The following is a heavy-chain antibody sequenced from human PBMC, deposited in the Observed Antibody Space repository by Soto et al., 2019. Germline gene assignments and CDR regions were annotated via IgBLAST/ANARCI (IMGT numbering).Heavy chain of an antibody. CDR2: ISHSGST. CDR1: GGSISSGGYS. D-gene: IGHD5-18*01. V-gene: IGHV4-30-2*01. Sequence: QLQLQESGSGLVKPSQTLSLTCAVSGGSISSGGYSWSWIRQPPGKDLEWIGYISHSGSTYYNPSLKRRLAISIDRSKNQFSLKLISVTAADTAVYYCARQPDSYASSYFDSWGPGTLVTVSS. CDR3: ARQPDSYASSYFDS. J-gene: IGHJ4*02.